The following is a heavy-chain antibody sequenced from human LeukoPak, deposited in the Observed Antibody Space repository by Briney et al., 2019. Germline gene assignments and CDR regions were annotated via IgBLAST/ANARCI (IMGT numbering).Heavy chain of an antibody. J-gene: IGHJ4*02. CDR3: ARDLGYCTSTSCRYFDF. D-gene: IGHD2-2*01. CDR1: GGSISSYY. Sequence: SETLSLTCTVSGGSISSYYWSWTRQPPGKGLEWIGYIYYSGSTNYNPSLKSRVTISVDTSRNQFSLKLSSVTAADTAVYYCARDLGYCTSTSCRYFDFWGQGTLVTVSS. V-gene: IGHV4-59*12. CDR2: IYYSGST.